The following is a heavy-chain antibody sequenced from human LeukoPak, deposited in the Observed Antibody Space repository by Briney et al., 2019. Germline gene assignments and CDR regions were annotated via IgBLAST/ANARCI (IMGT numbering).Heavy chain of an antibody. CDR3: ARESSVGAHKAFDY. CDR1: GFTFSSYW. D-gene: IGHD1-26*01. V-gene: IGHV3-74*01. CDR2: INSDGSST. Sequence: PGGSLRLSCAASGFTFSSYWMHWVRQAPGKGLVGVSGINSDGSSTSYADSVKGRFTISRDNAKNTLYLQMNRLRAEDTAVYYCARESSVGAHKAFDYWGQGTLVTVSS. J-gene: IGHJ4*02.